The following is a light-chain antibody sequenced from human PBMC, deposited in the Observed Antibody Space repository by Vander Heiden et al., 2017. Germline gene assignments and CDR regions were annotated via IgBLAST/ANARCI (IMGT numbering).Light chain of an antibody. CDR2: EDY. J-gene: IGLJ3*02. V-gene: IGLV6-57*04. Sequence: NFMLTQPHSVSESPGKTVTISCTRSSGSIASNYVQWYQQRPGSAPTTVIYEDYQRPSGVPDRFSGSFDTSSNSASLTISGLKTEDEADYYCQSSDDTNQWGFGGGSKLTVL. CDR3: QSSDDTNQWG. CDR1: SGSIASNY.